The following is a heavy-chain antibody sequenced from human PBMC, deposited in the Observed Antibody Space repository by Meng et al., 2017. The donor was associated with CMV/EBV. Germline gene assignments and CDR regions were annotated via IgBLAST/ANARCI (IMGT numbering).Heavy chain of an antibody. D-gene: IGHD5-18*01. V-gene: IGHV4-39*07. CDR3: ARDQGRGYSYGRDYYGMDV. J-gene: IGHJ6*02. Sequence: SETLSLTCTVSGGSISSSSYYWGWIRQPPGKGLEWIGSIYYSGSTYYNPSLKSRVTISVDTSKNQFSLKLSSVTAADTAVYYCARDQGRGYSYGRDYYGMDVWGQGTTVTVS. CDR2: IYYSGST. CDR1: GGSISSSSYY.